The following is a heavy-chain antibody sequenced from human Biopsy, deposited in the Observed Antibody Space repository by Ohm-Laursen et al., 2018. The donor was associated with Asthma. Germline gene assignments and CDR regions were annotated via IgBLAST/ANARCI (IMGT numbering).Heavy chain of an antibody. Sequence: SVKVSCKASGGTFNSDAISWVRQAPGQGLEWMGGIIPIFGTPSYAQNFQSRLTITADDSTSTVYMELSSLRSEDTAMYYCAGSYCGGDCFSPFDYWGQGTLVTVSS. D-gene: IGHD2-21*01. J-gene: IGHJ4*02. CDR1: GGTFNSDA. V-gene: IGHV1-69*13. CDR3: AGSYCGGDCFSPFDY. CDR2: IIPIFGTP.